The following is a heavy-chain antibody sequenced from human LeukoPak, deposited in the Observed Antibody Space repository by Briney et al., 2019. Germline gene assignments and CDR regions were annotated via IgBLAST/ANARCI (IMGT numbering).Heavy chain of an antibody. CDR3: ARDSCSSTSCLYYFDY. CDR1: GFTFSSYA. Sequence: GGSLRLSCAASGFTFSSYAMHWVRQAPGKGLEWVALISHDGSNKYHADSVKGRFTISRDNSKNTLYLQMDSLRADDTSLYYCARDSCSSTSCLYYFDYWGQGTLVTVSS. J-gene: IGHJ4*02. D-gene: IGHD2-2*01. CDR2: ISHDGSNK. V-gene: IGHV3-30-3*01.